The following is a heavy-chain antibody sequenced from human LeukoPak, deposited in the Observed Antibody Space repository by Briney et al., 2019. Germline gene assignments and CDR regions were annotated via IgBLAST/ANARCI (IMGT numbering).Heavy chain of an antibody. CDR1: GYTFTGYY. D-gene: IGHD3-22*01. CDR3: ARDITGSSGFFNDAFDI. Sequence: ASVKVSCKASGYTFTGYYMHWVRQAPGQGLEWMGWINPNSGGTNYAQKFQGRVTMTRDTSISTAYMELSRLRSDDTAVYYCARDITGSSGFFNDAFDIWGLGTEVTVSS. J-gene: IGHJ3*02. CDR2: INPNSGGT. V-gene: IGHV1-2*02.